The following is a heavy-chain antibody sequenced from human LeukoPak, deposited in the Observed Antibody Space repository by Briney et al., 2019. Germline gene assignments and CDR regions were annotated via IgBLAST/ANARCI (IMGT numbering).Heavy chain of an antibody. V-gene: IGHV4-59*01. D-gene: IGHD5-18*01. CDR2: IYYSGST. CDR1: GGSISSYY. J-gene: IGHJ4*02. Sequence: SSETVSLTCTVSGGSISSYYWSWIRQPPGKGLEWIGYIYYSGSTNYNPSLKSRVTISVDTSKNQFSLKLSSVTAADTAVYYCARDSPIIQRGYSYGFDYWGQGTLVTVSS. CDR3: ARDSPIIQRGYSYGFDY.